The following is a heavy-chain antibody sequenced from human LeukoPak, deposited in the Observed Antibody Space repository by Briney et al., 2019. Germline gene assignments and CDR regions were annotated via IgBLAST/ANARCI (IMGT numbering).Heavy chain of an antibody. D-gene: IGHD5-24*01. V-gene: IGHV3-7*03. Sequence: GGSLRLSCAASGFTFSNYWMSWVRQAPGKGLEWVANIKQDESEKFYVDSAKGRFSISRDNAGNSLYLQMNSLRAEDTAVYYCAKDLGGMATPRAYYFDYWGQGTLVTVSS. CDR2: IKQDESEK. CDR3: AKDLGGMATPRAYYFDY. CDR1: GFTFSNYW. J-gene: IGHJ4*02.